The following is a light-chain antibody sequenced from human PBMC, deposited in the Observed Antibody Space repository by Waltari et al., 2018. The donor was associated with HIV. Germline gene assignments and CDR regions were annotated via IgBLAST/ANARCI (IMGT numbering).Light chain of an antibody. CDR1: NIGSKS. Sequence: SYVLTQPPSVSVAPGQTARITCGGNNIGSKSVHWYQQKPGQAPVLVVYDDSERPSGIPERFSGANSGNTATLTISRVEAGDEADYYCQVWDSSSDHPNVVFGGGTKLTVL. CDR3: QVWDSSSDHPNVV. V-gene: IGLV3-21*02. CDR2: DDS. J-gene: IGLJ2*01.